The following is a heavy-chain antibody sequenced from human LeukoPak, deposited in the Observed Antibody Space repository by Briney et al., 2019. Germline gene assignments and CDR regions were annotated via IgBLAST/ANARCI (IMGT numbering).Heavy chain of an antibody. CDR3: ARVALCSSTSCPQKPAFDI. D-gene: IGHD2-2*01. J-gene: IGHJ3*02. Sequence: ASVKVSCKASGYTLTSYYMHWVRQAPGQGLEWMGIINPSGGSTSYAQKFQGRVTMTRDTSTSTVYMELSSLRSEDTAVYYCARVALCSSTSCPQKPAFDIWGQGTMVTVSS. CDR1: GYTLTSYY. CDR2: INPSGGST. V-gene: IGHV1-46*01.